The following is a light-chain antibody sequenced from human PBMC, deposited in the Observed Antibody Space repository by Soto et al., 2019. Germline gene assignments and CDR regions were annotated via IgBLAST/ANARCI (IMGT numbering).Light chain of an antibody. V-gene: IGKV3-15*01. CDR2: GSS. Sequence: EIVMTQSPATLSVSPGERVTLSCRASQSVSNNLVWYQQKPGQAPRLLMYGSSIRATGIPARFSGSGSGTEFTLTISSLQSEDFAIYYCQQRQYWPPITFGQGTRLEIK. J-gene: IGKJ5*01. CDR3: QQRQYWPPIT. CDR1: QSVSNN.